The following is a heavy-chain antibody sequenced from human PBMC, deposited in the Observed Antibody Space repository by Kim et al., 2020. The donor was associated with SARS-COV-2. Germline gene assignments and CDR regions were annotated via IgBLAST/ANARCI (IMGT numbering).Heavy chain of an antibody. Sequence: ASVKVSCKVSGYTLTELSMHWVRQAPGKGLEWMGGFDPEDGETIYAQKFQGRVTMTEDTSTDTAYMELSSLRSEDTAVYYCATVTVTMVRGVIAGFDYWGQGTLVTVSS. CDR2: FDPEDGET. CDR3: ATVTVTMVRGVIAGFDY. CDR1: GYTLTELS. D-gene: IGHD3-10*01. J-gene: IGHJ4*02. V-gene: IGHV1-24*01.